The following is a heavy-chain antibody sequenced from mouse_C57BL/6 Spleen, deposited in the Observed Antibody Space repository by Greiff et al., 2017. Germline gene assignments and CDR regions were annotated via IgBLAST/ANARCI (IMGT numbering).Heavy chain of an antibody. V-gene: IGHV3-6*01. CDR1: GYSITSGYY. CDR2: ISYDGSN. J-gene: IGHJ4*01. CDR3: ARGIDGNYPYYYAMDY. D-gene: IGHD2-1*01. Sequence: EVKLQESGPGLVKPSQSLSLTCSVTGYSITSGYYWNWIRQFPGNKLEWMGYISYDGSNNYNPSLKNRISITRDTSKNQFFLKLNSVTTEDTATYYCARGIDGNYPYYYAMDYWGQGTSVTVSS.